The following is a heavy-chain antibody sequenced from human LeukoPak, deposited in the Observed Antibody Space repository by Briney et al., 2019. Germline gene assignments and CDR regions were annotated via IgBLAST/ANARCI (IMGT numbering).Heavy chain of an antibody. CDR2: IYPGDSDT. V-gene: IGHV5-51*01. Sequence: GESLKISCKGSGYSFTSYWIGWVRQLPGKGLEWMGIIYPGDSDTRYSPSFQGQVTISADKSISTAYLQWSSLKASDTAMYYCARQGSGYSPTYYYYMDVWGKGTTVTISS. CDR3: ARQGSGYSPTYYYYMDV. CDR1: GYSFTSYW. D-gene: IGHD5-18*01. J-gene: IGHJ6*03.